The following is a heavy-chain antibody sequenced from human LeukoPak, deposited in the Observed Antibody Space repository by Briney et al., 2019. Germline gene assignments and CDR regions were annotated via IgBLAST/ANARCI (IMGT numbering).Heavy chain of an antibody. Sequence: GGSLRLSCAASGFTFSSCWMSWVRQAPGKGLEWVANIKQDGSEKYYVDSVKGRFTISRDNAKNSLYLQMNSLRAEDTAVYYCASRRCSSTSCYRYYYMDVWGKGTTVTVSS. V-gene: IGHV3-7*01. CDR3: ASRRCSSTSCYRYYYMDV. J-gene: IGHJ6*03. CDR1: GFTFSSCW. CDR2: IKQDGSEK. D-gene: IGHD2-2*01.